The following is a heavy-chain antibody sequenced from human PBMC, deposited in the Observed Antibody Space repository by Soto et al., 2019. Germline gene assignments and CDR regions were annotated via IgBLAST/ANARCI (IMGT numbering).Heavy chain of an antibody. Sequence: SETLSLTCTVSGGSISSYYWNWIRQPPGKGLEWIGYIYSSGYTNYNPSLKTRVTMTVDTSKNQFSLKLSSASAADAAVYYCARGSANDRSFGFDSWGQGSLVTVSS. V-gene: IGHV4-59*01. CDR2: IYSSGYT. J-gene: IGHJ4*02. CDR3: ARGSANDRSFGFDS. D-gene: IGHD3-10*01. CDR1: GGSISSYY.